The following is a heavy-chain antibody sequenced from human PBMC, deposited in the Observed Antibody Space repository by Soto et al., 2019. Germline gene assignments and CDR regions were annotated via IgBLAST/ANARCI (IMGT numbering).Heavy chain of an antibody. V-gene: IGHV3-7*03. CDR1: GFTFSSYW. CDR2: IKQDGSEK. Sequence: PGGSLRLSCAASGFTFSSYWMSWVRQAPGKGLEWVANIKQDGSEKYDVDSVEGRFTISRDNAKNSLYLQMNSLRAEDTAVYYCARWSGYHYRSYYYYGMDVWGQGTTVTVSS. CDR3: ARWSGYHYRSYYYYGMDV. J-gene: IGHJ6*02. D-gene: IGHD3-3*01.